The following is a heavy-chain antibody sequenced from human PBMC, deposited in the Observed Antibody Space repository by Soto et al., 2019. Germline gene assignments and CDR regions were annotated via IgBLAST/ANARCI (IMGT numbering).Heavy chain of an antibody. J-gene: IGHJ6*03. D-gene: IGHD4-17*01. CDR1: GFTFTSSA. CDR2: IVVGSGNT. V-gene: IGHV1-58*02. CDR3: AAGDLGDYERSWKGYYYMDV. Sequence: ASVKVSCKASGFTFTSSAMQWVRQARGQRLEWIGWIVVGSGNTNYAQKFQERVTITRNMSTSTAYMELSSLRSEDTAVYYCAAGDLGDYERSWKGYYYMDVWGKGTTVTVSS.